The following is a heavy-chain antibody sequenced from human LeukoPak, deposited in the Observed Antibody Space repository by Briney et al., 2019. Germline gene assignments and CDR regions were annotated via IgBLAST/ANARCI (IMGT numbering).Heavy chain of an antibody. CDR1: GYTFTSYD. CDR3: ARGVRGCSGGSCYFGFNYYYYMDV. J-gene: IGHJ6*03. Sequence: GASVKVSCKASGYTFTSYDINWVRQATGQGLEWMGWMNPNSGNTGYAQKFQGRVTMTRNTSISTAYMELSSLRSEDTAVYYCARGVRGCSGGSCYFGFNYYYYMDVWGKGTTVTVSS. V-gene: IGHV1-8*01. CDR2: MNPNSGNT. D-gene: IGHD2-15*01.